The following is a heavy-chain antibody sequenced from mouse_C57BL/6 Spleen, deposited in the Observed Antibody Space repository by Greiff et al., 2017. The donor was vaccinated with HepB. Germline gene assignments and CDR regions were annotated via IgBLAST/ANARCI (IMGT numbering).Heavy chain of an antibody. CDR2: IDPSDSYT. V-gene: IGHV1-69*01. CDR3: ATYDGYPYYAMDY. CDR1: GYTFTSYW. J-gene: IGHJ4*01. D-gene: IGHD2-3*01. Sequence: VQLQQPGAELVMPGASVKLSCKASGYTFTSYWMHWVKQRPGQGLEWIGEIDPSDSYTNYNQKFKGKSTLTVDKSSSTAYMQLSSLTSEDSAVYYCATYDGYPYYAMDYWGQGTSVTVSS.